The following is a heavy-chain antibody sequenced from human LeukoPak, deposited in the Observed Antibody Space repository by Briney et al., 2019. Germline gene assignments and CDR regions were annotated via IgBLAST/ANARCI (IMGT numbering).Heavy chain of an antibody. D-gene: IGHD3-22*01. CDR2: ISYDGSNK. J-gene: IGHJ3*02. V-gene: IGHV3-30*18. Sequence: GGSLRLSCAASGFTFSSYGMHWVRQAPGKGLEWVAVISYDGSNKYYADSVKGRFTISRDNSKNTLYLQMNSLRAEDTAVYYCAKDQTYYYGSSGYWDAFDIWGQGTMVTVPS. CDR3: AKDQTYYYGSSGYWDAFDI. CDR1: GFTFSSYG.